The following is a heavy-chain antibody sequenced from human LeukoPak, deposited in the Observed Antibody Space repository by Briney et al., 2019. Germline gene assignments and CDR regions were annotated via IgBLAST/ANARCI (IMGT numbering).Heavy chain of an antibody. CDR2: INPSGGST. J-gene: IGHJ4*02. V-gene: IGHV1-46*01. Sequence: ASETVSCKASGYTFTSYYMHWVRQAPGQGLEWMGIINPSGGSTSYAQKFQGRVTMTRDTSTSTVYMELSSLRSEDTAVYYCARGVQYGEYSSSSVGDYWGQGTLVTVSS. CDR3: ARGVQYGEYSSSSVGDY. CDR1: GYTFTSYY. D-gene: IGHD6-6*01.